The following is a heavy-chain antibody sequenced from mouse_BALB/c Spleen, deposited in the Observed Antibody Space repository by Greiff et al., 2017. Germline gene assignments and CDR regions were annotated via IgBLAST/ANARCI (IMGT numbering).Heavy chain of an antibody. D-gene: IGHD2-14*01. CDR2: ISYSGST. CDR3: ARDYRSAMDY. Sequence: EVKLQESGPGLVKPSQSLSLTCTVTGYSITSDYAWNWIRQFPGNKLEWMGYISYSGSTSYNPSLKSRISITRDTSKNQFFLQLNSVTTEDTATYYCARDYRSAMDYWGQGTSVTVSS. V-gene: IGHV3-2*02. J-gene: IGHJ4*01. CDR1: GYSITSDYA.